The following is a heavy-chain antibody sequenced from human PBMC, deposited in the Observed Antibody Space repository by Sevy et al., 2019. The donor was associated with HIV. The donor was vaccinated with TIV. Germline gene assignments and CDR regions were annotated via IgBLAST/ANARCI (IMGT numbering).Heavy chain of an antibody. D-gene: IGHD6-13*01. CDR3: TRRKAAQSIFAY. Sequence: GGSLRLSCTASGFTFGDYCMSWVRQAPGKGLEWVAFLKSDVYGGTVDHAASVRGRFVISRDDSKTIAYLQMNDLKTEDTGAYYCTRRKAAQSIFAYWGQGALVTVSS. CDR1: GFTFGDYC. J-gene: IGHJ4*02. V-gene: IGHV3-49*04. CDR2: LKSDVYGGTV.